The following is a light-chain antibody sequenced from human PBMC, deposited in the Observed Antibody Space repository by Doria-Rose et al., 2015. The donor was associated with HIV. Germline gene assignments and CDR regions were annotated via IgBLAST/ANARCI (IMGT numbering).Light chain of an antibody. CDR3: QQYFSTPPT. CDR1: QSVLSSSKNKNY. J-gene: IGKJ1*01. CDR2: WAS. V-gene: IGKV4-1*01. Sequence: IQVTQSPDSLAVSLGERATINCKSSQSVLSSSKNKNYLAWYQQKSGQPPKLLIYWASTRESGVPDRISGSGSGTDFTLTISSLQAEDVAVYYCQQYFSTPPTFGQGTKVEI.